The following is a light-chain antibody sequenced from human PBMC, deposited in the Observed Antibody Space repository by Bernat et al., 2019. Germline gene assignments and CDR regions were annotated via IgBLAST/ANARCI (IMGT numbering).Light chain of an antibody. CDR1: SSNIGNNY. V-gene: IGLV1-51*01. J-gene: IGLJ3*02. CDR3: GTWDSSLGAAV. CDR2: DNY. Sequence: QSVLTQPPSVSAAPGQKVIISCSGSSSNIGNNYVSWYQQLPGTAPKLLIYDNYKRPSGIPDRFPGSKSGTSATLGITGLQTGDEADYYCGTWDSSLGAAVFGGGTKLTVL.